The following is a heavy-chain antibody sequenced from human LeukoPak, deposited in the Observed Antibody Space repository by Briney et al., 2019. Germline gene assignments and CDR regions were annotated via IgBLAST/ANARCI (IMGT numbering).Heavy chain of an antibody. Sequence: PGASVKVSCKASGYTFTSYGISWVRQAPGQGLEWMGWISAYNGNTNYAQKLQGRVTMTTDTSTSTAYMELRSLRSDDTAVYYCARESEGMVRGGYYYYMDVWGKGTTVTVSS. J-gene: IGHJ6*03. CDR1: GYTFTSYG. CDR2: ISAYNGNT. V-gene: IGHV1-18*01. CDR3: ARESEGMVRGGYYYYMDV. D-gene: IGHD3-10*01.